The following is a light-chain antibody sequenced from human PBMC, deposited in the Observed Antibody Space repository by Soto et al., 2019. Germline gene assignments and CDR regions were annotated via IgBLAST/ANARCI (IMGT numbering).Light chain of an antibody. Sequence: DIQVTQSPSSVSASVGDRVTSTCRASQDIAAYLAWYQHKPGRAPELLIHPASSLQSGGPSRFSGSGSGTDFTLTINSLQPEDFATYYCQQAYSFPITFGRGTRLEIK. CDR2: PAS. CDR1: QDIAAY. V-gene: IGKV1D-12*01. CDR3: QQAYSFPIT. J-gene: IGKJ5*01.